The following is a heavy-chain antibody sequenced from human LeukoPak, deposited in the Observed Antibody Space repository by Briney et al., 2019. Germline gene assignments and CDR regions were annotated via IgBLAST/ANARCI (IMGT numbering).Heavy chain of an antibody. Sequence: GESLRLSCAASGFTFSSFAMSWVRQAPGKGLECISYISSSGRTIYYADSLKGRFAVSRDNAKNSLYLRMNNLRAEDTAVYYCARGEYYFDYWGQGTLVTVSS. CDR1: GFTFSSFA. CDR2: ISSSGRTI. V-gene: IGHV3-48*03. CDR3: ARGEYYFDY. J-gene: IGHJ4*02.